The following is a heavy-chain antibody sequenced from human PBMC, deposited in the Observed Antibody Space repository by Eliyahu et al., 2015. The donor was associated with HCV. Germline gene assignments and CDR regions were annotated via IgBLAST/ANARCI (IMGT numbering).Heavy chain of an antibody. CDR3: AXSSSNWYGNYYYGMDV. J-gene: IGHJ6*02. D-gene: IGHD6-13*01. Sequence: QLQLQESGPGLVKPSETLSLTCTVSGGSIXXTTYYWGWIRQPPGKGLEWIGSIYYSGSTYYNPSLKSRVTISVDTSKNQFSLKLSSVTAADTAVYYCAXSSSNWYGNYYYGMDVWGQGTTVTVSS. CDR2: IYYSGST. CDR1: GGSIXXTTYY. V-gene: IGHV4-39*07.